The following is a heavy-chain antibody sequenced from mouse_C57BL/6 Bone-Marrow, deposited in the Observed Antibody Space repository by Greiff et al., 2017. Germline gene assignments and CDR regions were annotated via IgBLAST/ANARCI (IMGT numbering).Heavy chain of an antibody. Sequence: QVQLQQPGAELVKPGASVKLSCKASGYTFTSYWMQWVKQRPGQGLEWIGEIDPSDSYTNYNQKFKGKATLTVDTSSSTAYMQLSSLTSEDSAVYYCARGATTVVAYYYAMDYWGQGTSVTVSS. CDR2: IDPSDSYT. CDR1: GYTFTSYW. D-gene: IGHD1-1*01. CDR3: ARGATTVVAYYYAMDY. J-gene: IGHJ4*01. V-gene: IGHV1-50*01.